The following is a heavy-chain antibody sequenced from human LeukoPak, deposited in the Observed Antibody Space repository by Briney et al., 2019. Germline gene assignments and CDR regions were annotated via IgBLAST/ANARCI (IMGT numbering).Heavy chain of an antibody. D-gene: IGHD1-1*01. J-gene: IGHJ4*02. CDR3: AKKELALDY. CDR1: GFTFSSYG. Sequence: GRSLRLSCAASGFTFSSYGVHWVRQAPGKGLERVAVISYDGSNKYYADSVKGRFTISRDNSKNTLYLQMNSLRAEDTAVYYCAKKELALDYWGQGTLVTVSS. CDR2: ISYDGSNK. V-gene: IGHV3-30*18.